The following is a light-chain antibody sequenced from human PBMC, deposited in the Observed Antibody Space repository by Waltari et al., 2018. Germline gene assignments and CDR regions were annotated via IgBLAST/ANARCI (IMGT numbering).Light chain of an antibody. V-gene: IGLV2-11*01. J-gene: IGLJ3*02. CDR1: SSDVGATNF. Sequence: QSALTQPRSVSGSPGQSVTISCTGTSSDVGATNFVSWYQHHPDKAPKRIIYDINKRPSGVPDRFSGSKSGNTASLTISGLQAEDEADYYCGSWVGRNIDGVFGGGTKLTVL. CDR2: DIN. CDR3: GSWVGRNIDGV.